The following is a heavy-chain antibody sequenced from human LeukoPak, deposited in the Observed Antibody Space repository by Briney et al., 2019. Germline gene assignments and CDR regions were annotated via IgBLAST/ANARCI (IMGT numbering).Heavy chain of an antibody. V-gene: IGHV4-61*02. Sequence: PSQTLSLTCTVSGNSVSSGPYFWGWVRQPAGKGLEWIGRIYTSGTTYYNPSLESRLTISADTSKNQFSLKLSSVTAADTALYYCARERAGEGALDIWGQGTMVTVSS. D-gene: IGHD3-10*01. CDR1: GNSVSSGPYF. CDR3: ARERAGEGALDI. CDR2: IYTSGTT. J-gene: IGHJ3*02.